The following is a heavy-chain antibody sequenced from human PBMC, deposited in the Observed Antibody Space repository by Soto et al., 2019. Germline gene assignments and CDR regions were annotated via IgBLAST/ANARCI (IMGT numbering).Heavy chain of an antibody. J-gene: IGHJ4*02. V-gene: IGHV3-21*01. CDR2: ISSSSSYI. D-gene: IGHD3-10*01. Sequence: PGGSLRLSCAASGFTFSSYSMNWVRQAPGKGLEWVSSISSSSSYICYADSVKGRFTISRDNAKNSLYLQMNSLRAEDTAVYYCAREVRGVINNWWFDYWGQGTLVTVSS. CDR1: GFTFSSYS. CDR3: AREVRGVINNWWFDY.